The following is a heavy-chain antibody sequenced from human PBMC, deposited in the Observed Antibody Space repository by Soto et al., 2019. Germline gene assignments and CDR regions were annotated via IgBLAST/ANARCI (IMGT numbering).Heavy chain of an antibody. Sequence: QVQLQESGPGLVKPSETLSLTCTVSGGSISSYYWSWIRQPPGKGLEWIGYIYSSGSTNYNPSLKSRVTIAVATSKNQFSLKLSSVTAADTDVYYCASSHYYEVNRFAPCGQGTLVTVSS. D-gene: IGHD3-22*01. CDR1: GGSISSYY. V-gene: IGHV4-59*01. CDR2: IYSSGST. CDR3: ASSHYYEVNRFAP. J-gene: IGHJ5*02.